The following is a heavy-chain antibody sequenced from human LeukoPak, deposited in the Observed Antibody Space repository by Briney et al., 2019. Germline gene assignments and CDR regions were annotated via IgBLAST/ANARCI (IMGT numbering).Heavy chain of an antibody. CDR2: IHTIGNT. CDR3: ARHRRSSMVRGVNRNYYYYMDV. Sequence: SETLSLTCTVSGVSISRGSHYWSWIRQPAGKGLEWIGRIHTIGNTNYSPSLWRRVTISVDTSKNQFSLRLHSVTAADTAVYYCARHRRSSMVRGVNRNYYYYMDVWGKGTTVTISS. V-gene: IGHV4-61*02. CDR1: GVSISRGSHY. D-gene: IGHD3-10*01. J-gene: IGHJ6*03.